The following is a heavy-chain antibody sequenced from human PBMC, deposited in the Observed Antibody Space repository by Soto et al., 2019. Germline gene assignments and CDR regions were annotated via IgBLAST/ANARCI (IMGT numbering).Heavy chain of an antibody. CDR1: GGSISSYY. J-gene: IGHJ4*02. D-gene: IGHD3-22*01. Sequence: SETLSLTCTVSGGSISSYYWSWIRQPPGKGLEWIGSVHYSGSIYHNPSLKSRVSTSVDTSKNQFSLKLNSVTAADTALYYCARLLYDRSGNYYFDYWGRGTLVTVSS. CDR2: VHYSGSI. V-gene: IGHV4-59*05. CDR3: ARLLYDRSGNYYFDY.